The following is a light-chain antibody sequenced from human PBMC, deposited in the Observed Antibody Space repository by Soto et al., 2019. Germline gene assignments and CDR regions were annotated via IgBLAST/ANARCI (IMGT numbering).Light chain of an antibody. CDR2: DVS. CDR3: CSYAGSYTLV. J-gene: IGLJ2*01. Sequence: QSALTQPRSVSGSPGQSVTISCTGTSSDVGYYNYVSWYQQHPGKAPKLMIYDVSQRPSGVPDRFSGSKSGNTASLTISGLQAEDEADYYCCSYAGSYTLVFGGGTQLTVL. V-gene: IGLV2-11*01. CDR1: SSDVGYYNY.